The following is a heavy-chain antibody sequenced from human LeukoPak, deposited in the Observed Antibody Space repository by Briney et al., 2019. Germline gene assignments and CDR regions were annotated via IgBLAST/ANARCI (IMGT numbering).Heavy chain of an antibody. Sequence: EASVKVSCKASGGTFSSYAISWVRQAPGQGLEWMGGIIPIFGTANYAQKFQGRVMITTDESTSTAYMELSSLRSEDTAVYYCARWDGYDPENYYYYMDVWGKGTTVTVSS. V-gene: IGHV1-69*05. J-gene: IGHJ6*03. D-gene: IGHD5-12*01. CDR3: ARWDGYDPENYYYYMDV. CDR2: IIPIFGTA. CDR1: GGTFSSYA.